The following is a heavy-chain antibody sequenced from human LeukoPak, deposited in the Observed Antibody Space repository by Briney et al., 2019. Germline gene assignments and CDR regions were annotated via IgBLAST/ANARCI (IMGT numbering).Heavy chain of an antibody. V-gene: IGHV4-4*09. CDR1: GASNNSYY. CDR2: THPSGNT. J-gene: IGHJ5*02. CDR3: ARKAPKKGWFDP. Sequence: PSETLSLTCTVSGASNNSYYWSWIRQPPGKGLEWIGYTHPSGNTNHSPSLKSRVTISMDTSTNQFSLKLKSVTAADTAVYFCARKAPKKGWFDPWGQGTLVTVSS.